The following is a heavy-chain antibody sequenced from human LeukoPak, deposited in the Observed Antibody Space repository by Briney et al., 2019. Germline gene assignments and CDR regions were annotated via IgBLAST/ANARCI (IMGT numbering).Heavy chain of an antibody. Sequence: SETLSLTCAVYSGSLSGYYWSWIRQPPGKGLEWIGEIKDGGITNYNPSLRSRVTISVDTSKKQLSLKLGSATAADTAVCSCVRGFLGVVGDYWGQGPQVTVSS. CDR2: IKDGGIT. CDR1: SGSLSGYY. CDR3: VRGFLGVVGDY. D-gene: IGHD3-3*01. V-gene: IGHV4-34*01. J-gene: IGHJ4*02.